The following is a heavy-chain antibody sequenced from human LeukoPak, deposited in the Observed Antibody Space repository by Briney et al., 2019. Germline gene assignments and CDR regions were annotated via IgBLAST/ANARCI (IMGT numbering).Heavy chain of an antibody. CDR2: ISTSSSYI. V-gene: IGHV3-21*01. CDR3: ARDPDYYDSSNPDY. CDR1: GLTFSSYS. Sequence: GGSLRLSCAASGLTFSSYSMNWVRNAPEGGLEWVSSISTSSSYIYYADSVKGRFTISRDNAKNSLYLQMNSLRAEDTAVYYCARDPDYYDSSNPDYWGQGTLVTVSS. D-gene: IGHD3-22*01. J-gene: IGHJ4*02.